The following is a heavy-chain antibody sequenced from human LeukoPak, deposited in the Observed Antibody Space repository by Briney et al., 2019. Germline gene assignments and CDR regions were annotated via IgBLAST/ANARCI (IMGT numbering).Heavy chain of an antibody. V-gene: IGHV4-39*07. D-gene: IGHD3-16*01. CDR2: IYYSGST. J-gene: IGHJ5*02. CDR1: GGSISSSSYY. Sequence: PSETLSLTCTVSGGSISSSSYYWGWIRQPPGKGLEWIGSIYYSGSTYYNPSLKSRVTISVDTSKNQFSLKLSSVTAADTAVYYCARDDGVGPWGQGTLVTVSS. CDR3: ARDDGVGP.